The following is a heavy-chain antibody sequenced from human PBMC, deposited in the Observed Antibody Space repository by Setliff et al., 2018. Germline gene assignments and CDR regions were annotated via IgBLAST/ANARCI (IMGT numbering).Heavy chain of an antibody. D-gene: IGHD6-19*01. Sequence: SETLSLTCTVSGGSISSHYWSWIRQPAGKGLEWIGHIYIGGSANYNPSLKSRVTMSIDASKNRFSLKLNSVTAADMAVYYCAREQWLDPPGYYYMDVWARGTTVTVSS. J-gene: IGHJ6*03. CDR2: IYIGGSA. CDR3: AREQWLDPPGYYYMDV. CDR1: GGSISSHY. V-gene: IGHV4-4*07.